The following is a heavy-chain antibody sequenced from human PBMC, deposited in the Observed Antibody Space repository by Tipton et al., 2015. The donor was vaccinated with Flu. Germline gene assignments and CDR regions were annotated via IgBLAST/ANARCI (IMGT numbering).Heavy chain of an antibody. V-gene: IGHV4-31*03. CDR3: AREVHTMETTAPGLYYFDS. Sequence: TLSLTCTVSGGSITSYYWSWIRQHPGKGLEWIGYIHFSGSAYYNPSLNSRFSISVDTSKNQFSLKVTSVTAADTAVYYCAREVHTMETTAPGLYYFDSWGQGTLVTVSS. D-gene: IGHD3-3*01. J-gene: IGHJ4*02. CDR2: IHFSGSA. CDR1: GGSITSYY.